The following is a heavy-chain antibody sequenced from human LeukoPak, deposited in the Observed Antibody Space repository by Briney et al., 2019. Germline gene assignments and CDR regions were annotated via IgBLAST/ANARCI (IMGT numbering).Heavy chain of an antibody. CDR1: GYTFTSYG. CDR3: ARRGRHYYGSGSYYSLGPVDP. V-gene: IGHV1-2*02. Sequence: ASVKVSCKASGYTFTSYGISWVRQAPGQGLEWMGWINPNSGGTNYAQKFQGRVTMTRDTSISTAYMELSRLRSDDTAVYYCARRGRHYYGSGSYYSLGPVDPWGQGTLVTVSS. D-gene: IGHD3-10*01. CDR2: INPNSGGT. J-gene: IGHJ5*02.